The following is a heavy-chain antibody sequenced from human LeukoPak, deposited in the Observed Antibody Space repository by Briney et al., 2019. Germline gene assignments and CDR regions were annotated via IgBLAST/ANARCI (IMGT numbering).Heavy chain of an antibody. J-gene: IGHJ5*02. CDR1: GASISSDY. CDR3: ATFSDSSPWLDL. V-gene: IGHV4-4*07. Sequence: SETLSLTCTVSGASISSDYWGWVRQPAGKGLEWIGRIYTTGSTNYNPSLKSRVTMSVDTSKNQFSLKLSSVTAPDTAVYYCATFSDSSPWLDLWGQGTLVTVSS. CDR2: IYTTGST. D-gene: IGHD6-6*01.